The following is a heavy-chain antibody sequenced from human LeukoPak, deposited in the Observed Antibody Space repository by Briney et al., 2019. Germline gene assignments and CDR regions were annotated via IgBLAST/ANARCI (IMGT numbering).Heavy chain of an antibody. Sequence: PGGSLRLSCAASGFTFSSYGMHWVRQAPGKGLEWVAFIRYDGSNKYYADSVKGRFTISRDISKNTLYLQMNSLRAEDTAVYYCAKDGGEYYDSSGYSFDYWGQGTLVTVSS. CDR2: IRYDGSNK. D-gene: IGHD3-22*01. V-gene: IGHV3-30*02. CDR1: GFTFSSYG. J-gene: IGHJ4*02. CDR3: AKDGGEYYDSSGYSFDY.